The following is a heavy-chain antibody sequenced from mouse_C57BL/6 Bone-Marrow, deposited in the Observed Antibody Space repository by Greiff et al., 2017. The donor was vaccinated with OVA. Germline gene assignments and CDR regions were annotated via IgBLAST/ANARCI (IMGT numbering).Heavy chain of an antibody. Sequence: QVQLKQSGPELVRPGVSVKISCKGSGYTFTDYAMHWVKQSHAKSLEWIGVISTYYGDASYNQKFKDKATMTVDKSSSTAYMELARLTSEDSAVYYCARRILFYYYGSRYFDVWGTGTTGTVSS. V-gene: IGHV1-67*01. D-gene: IGHD1-1*01. CDR1: GYTFTDYA. J-gene: IGHJ1*03. CDR3: ARRILFYYYGSRYFDV. CDR2: ISTYYGDA.